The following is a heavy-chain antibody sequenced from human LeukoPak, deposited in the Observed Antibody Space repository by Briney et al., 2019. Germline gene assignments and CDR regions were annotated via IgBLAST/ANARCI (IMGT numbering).Heavy chain of an antibody. V-gene: IGHV1-2*02. J-gene: IGHJ5*02. CDR3: ARVGGSGKSRWFDP. Sequence: ASVKVSCKASGYTFTGYYMHWVRQAPGRGLEWMGWINPNSGATKYAQKFQGRVTMTRDTSISTAYMEVSRLRFDDTAVYYCARVGGSGKSRWFDPWGQGTLVTVSS. CDR1: GYTFTGYY. D-gene: IGHD3-10*01. CDR2: INPNSGAT.